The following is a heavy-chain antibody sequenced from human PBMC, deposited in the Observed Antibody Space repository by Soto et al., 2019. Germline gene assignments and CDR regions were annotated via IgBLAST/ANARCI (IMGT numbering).Heavy chain of an antibody. CDR2: ISAYNGNT. Sequence: ASVKVSCKASGYTFTSYGISWVRQAPGQGLEWMGWISAYNGNTNYAQKLQGRDTMTTDTSTSTAYMELRSLRSDDTAVYYCARVKVATAYPRANWFDPWGQGTLVTVSS. J-gene: IGHJ5*02. CDR3: ARVKVATAYPRANWFDP. D-gene: IGHD5-12*01. V-gene: IGHV1-18*01. CDR1: GYTFTSYG.